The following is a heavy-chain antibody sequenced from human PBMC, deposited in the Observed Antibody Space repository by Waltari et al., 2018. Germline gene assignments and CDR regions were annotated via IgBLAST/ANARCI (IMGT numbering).Heavy chain of an antibody. V-gene: IGHV3-7*03. CDR1: GFTFRGYW. CDR3: ARGSAYYVRVWDY. D-gene: IGHD3-16*01. Sequence: EVQLVESGGTLVQPGGSLSLSCAASGFTFRGYWMNWVRQAPGKGLEWVANIKADGSDQYYVDSVRGRFTISRDNAENSLYLQMNSLIADDTAVYYCARGSAYYVRVWDYWGQGTLVTVSS. J-gene: IGHJ4*02. CDR2: IKADGSDQ.